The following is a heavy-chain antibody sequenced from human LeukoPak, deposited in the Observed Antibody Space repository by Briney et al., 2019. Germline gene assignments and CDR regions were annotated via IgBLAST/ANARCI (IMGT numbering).Heavy chain of an antibody. V-gene: IGHV5-51*01. Sequence: ESLKISCKGSGYSFSTYRIGWVRQMPGKGLEWMGIIYPGDSDTRYSPSFQGQVTISADKSISTAYLQWSSLKASDTAMYYCARTGRYCSGGSCYPGGHYYYYGMDVWGQGTTVTVSS. CDR1: GYSFSTYR. J-gene: IGHJ6*02. CDR2: IYPGDSDT. D-gene: IGHD2-15*01. CDR3: ARTGRYCSGGSCYPGGHYYYYGMDV.